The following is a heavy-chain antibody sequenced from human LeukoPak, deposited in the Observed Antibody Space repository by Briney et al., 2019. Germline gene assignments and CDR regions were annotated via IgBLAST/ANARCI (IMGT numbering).Heavy chain of an antibody. D-gene: IGHD5-18*01. Sequence: GGSLRLSCAASGFTFTTYWMHWVRRAPGKGLVWVSHINSDGSITSYADSVKGRFTISRDNAKNTLYLQMNSLRAEDTAVYYCARDAVDTANAVWGQGTTVTVSS. CDR1: GFTFTTYW. J-gene: IGHJ6*02. CDR2: INSDGSIT. V-gene: IGHV3-74*01. CDR3: ARDAVDTANAV.